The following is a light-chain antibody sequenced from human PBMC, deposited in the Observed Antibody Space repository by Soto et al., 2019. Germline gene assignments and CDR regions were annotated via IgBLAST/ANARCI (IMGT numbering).Light chain of an antibody. J-gene: IGKJ4*01. CDR3: QQASSFPLT. CDR2: GAS. Sequence: IQMTQSPSSVSASVGDSVTITCRASQVISSWLAWYQVKPGKAPKLLIYGASNRESGVPSRFSGRESGTLFTLTINSLQPEDVATYYCQQASSFPLTFGGGTTVEI. V-gene: IGKV1-12*01. CDR1: QVISSW.